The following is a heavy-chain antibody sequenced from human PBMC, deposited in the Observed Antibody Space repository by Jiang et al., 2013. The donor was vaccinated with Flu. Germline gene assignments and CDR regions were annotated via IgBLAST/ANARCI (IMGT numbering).Heavy chain of an antibody. D-gene: IGHD6-13*01. CDR3: ARGTAYPAGTLTR. CDR1: RGSLSSYY. V-gene: IGHV4-59*01. J-gene: IGHJ4*02. Sequence: GLVKPSETLSLTCTVSRGSLSSYYWSWIRQPPGKGLEWIGYIYYSGSTNYNPSLKSRVTISVDTSKNQFSLKLSSVTAADTAVYYCARGTAYPAGTLTRWGQGTLVTVSS. CDR2: IYYSGST.